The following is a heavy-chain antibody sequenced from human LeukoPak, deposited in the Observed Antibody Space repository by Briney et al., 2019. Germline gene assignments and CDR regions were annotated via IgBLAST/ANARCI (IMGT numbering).Heavy chain of an antibody. V-gene: IGHV4-39*01. CDR2: IYYRGST. Sequence: PSETLSLTCTVSGGSISSSGYYWGWIRQPPGKGLEWIASIYYRGSTYYNPSLKSRVTISVDTSKNQLSLKLSSLTAADTAVYYCARHEYSGSYYGLSWFDPWGQGTLVTVSS. D-gene: IGHD1-26*01. CDR1: GGSISSSGYY. CDR3: ARHEYSGSYYGLSWFDP. J-gene: IGHJ5*02.